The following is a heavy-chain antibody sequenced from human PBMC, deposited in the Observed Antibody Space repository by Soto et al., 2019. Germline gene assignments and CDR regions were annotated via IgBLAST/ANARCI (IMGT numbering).Heavy chain of an antibody. CDR1: GGTFSSYA. Sequence: QVQLVQSGAEVQKPGSSVKVSCKASGGTFSSYAISWVRQAPGQGLEWMGGIIPIFGTANYAQKFQGRVTITADESTSTAYMELSSLRSEDTAVYYCAREYYDSSGYPSQLGAFDIWGQGTMVTVSS. CDR2: IIPIFGTA. J-gene: IGHJ3*02. V-gene: IGHV1-69*01. CDR3: AREYYDSSGYPSQLGAFDI. D-gene: IGHD3-22*01.